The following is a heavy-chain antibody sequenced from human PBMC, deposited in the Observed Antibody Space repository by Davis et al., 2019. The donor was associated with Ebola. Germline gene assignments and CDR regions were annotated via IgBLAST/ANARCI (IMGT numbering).Heavy chain of an antibody. Sequence: GESLKISCAASGFTSSSYAMCWVRQAPGKGLEWVSAISGSGGSTYYADSVKGRFTISRDNSKNTLYLQMNSLRAEDTAVYYCARDDAYGDYRGLEFWGRGTLVTVSS. CDR1: GFTSSSYA. V-gene: IGHV3-23*01. CDR2: ISGSGGST. CDR3: ARDDAYGDYRGLEF. J-gene: IGHJ2*01. D-gene: IGHD4-17*01.